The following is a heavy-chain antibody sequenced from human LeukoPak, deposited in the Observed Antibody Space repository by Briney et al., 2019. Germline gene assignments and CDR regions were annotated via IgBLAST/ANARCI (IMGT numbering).Heavy chain of an antibody. Sequence: SETLSLTCAVYGGSFSGYYWSWIRQPPGKGLEWIGEINHSGSTNYNPSLKSRVTISVDTSKNQFSLKLSSVTAADTAVYYCARRGPWELYFDYWGQGTLVTVSS. CDR2: INHSGST. J-gene: IGHJ4*02. D-gene: IGHD1-26*01. CDR1: GGSFSGYY. CDR3: ARRGPWELYFDY. V-gene: IGHV4-34*01.